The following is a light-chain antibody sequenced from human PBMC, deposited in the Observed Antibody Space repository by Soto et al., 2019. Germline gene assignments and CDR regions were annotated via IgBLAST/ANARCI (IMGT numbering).Light chain of an antibody. CDR2: GAS. V-gene: IGKV3-20*01. CDR3: QRYSSSPRT. Sequence: EIVLTQSPGTLSLSPGERATLSCRASQSVSSNFLAWYQQKPGQAPRLLIYGASSRASGIPDRFSGSGSGTDFTLTISRLEPEDFAVYYCQRYSSSPRTFGQGTKVEIK. J-gene: IGKJ1*01. CDR1: QSVSSNF.